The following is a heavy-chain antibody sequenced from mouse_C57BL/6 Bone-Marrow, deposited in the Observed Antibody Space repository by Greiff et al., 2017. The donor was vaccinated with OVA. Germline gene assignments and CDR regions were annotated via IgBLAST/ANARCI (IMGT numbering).Heavy chain of an antibody. CDR1: GYTFTDYY. J-gene: IGHJ3*01. V-gene: IGHV1-76*01. CDR2: IYPGSGNT. CDR3: ARNLLHYCWFAY. D-gene: IGHD1-2*01. Sequence: QVQLQQSGAELVRPGASVKLSCKASGYTFTDYYINWVKQRPGQGLEWIARIYPGSGNTYYNEKFKGKATLTAEKSSSTAYMQLSSLTSEDSAVYFCARNLLHYCWFAYWGQGTLVTVSA.